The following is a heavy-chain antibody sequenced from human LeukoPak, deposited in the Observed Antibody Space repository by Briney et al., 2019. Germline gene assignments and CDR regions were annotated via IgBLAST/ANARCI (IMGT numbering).Heavy chain of an antibody. J-gene: IGHJ4*02. D-gene: IGHD1/OR15-1a*01. CDR2: ISGSGGST. CDR3: AKTFGSNNHFDY. Sequence: GGSLRLSCAASGFTFSDYGMSWVRQAPGKGPEWVSAISGSGGSTYYADSVKGRFTISRDNSKNTLYLQMNSLRAEDTAVYYCAKTFGSNNHFDYWGQGTLVTVSS. V-gene: IGHV3-23*01. CDR1: GFTFSDYG.